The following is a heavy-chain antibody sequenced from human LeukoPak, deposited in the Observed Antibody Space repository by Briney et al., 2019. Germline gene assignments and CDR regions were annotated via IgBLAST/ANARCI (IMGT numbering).Heavy chain of an antibody. Sequence: PGGSLRLSCAASGFTFSSYGMHWVRQAPGKGLEWVSFIRNGGSHKYYADSVKGRFTISRDNSKNTLYLQMNSLRAEDTAVYYCAREAPAGPVYYYYGMDVWGQGTTVTVSS. CDR1: GFTFSSYG. J-gene: IGHJ6*02. D-gene: IGHD6-25*01. CDR2: IRNGGSHK. V-gene: IGHV3-30*02. CDR3: AREAPAGPVYYYYGMDV.